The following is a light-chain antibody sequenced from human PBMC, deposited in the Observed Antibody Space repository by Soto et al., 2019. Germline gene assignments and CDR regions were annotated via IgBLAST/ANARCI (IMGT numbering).Light chain of an antibody. CDR3: CSYADSSTYV. CDR1: SSDVGSYNL. CDR2: EDS. V-gene: IGLV2-23*01. J-gene: IGLJ1*01. Sequence: QSVLTQPASVSGSPGQSITISCTGTSSDVGSYNLVSWYQQHPGKAPKLMIYEDSKRHSGVSNRFSGSKSGNTASLTISGLQTEDEADYYCCSYADSSTYVFGTGTKLTVL.